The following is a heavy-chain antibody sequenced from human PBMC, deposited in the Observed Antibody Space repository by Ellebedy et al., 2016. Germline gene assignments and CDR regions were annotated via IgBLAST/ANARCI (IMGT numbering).Heavy chain of an antibody. Sequence: SVRVSCXASGYTFTSYDINWVRQAPGQGLEWMGGIIPIFGTANYAQKFQGRVTITADESTSTAYMELSSLRSEDTAVYYCARGAGGGNIVAPFDYWGQGTLVTVSS. J-gene: IGHJ4*02. CDR2: IIPIFGTA. D-gene: IGHD4-23*01. CDR1: GYTFTSYD. CDR3: ARGAGGGNIVAPFDY. V-gene: IGHV1-69*13.